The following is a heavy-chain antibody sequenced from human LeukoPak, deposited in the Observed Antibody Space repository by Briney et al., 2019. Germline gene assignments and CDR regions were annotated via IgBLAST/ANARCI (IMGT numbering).Heavy chain of an antibody. V-gene: IGHV3-11*04. CDR1: GFTFSDYY. CDR2: IASSGSPT. J-gene: IGHJ4*02. Sequence: GGSLRLSCAASGFTFSDYYMSWIRQAPGKGLEWVSCIASSGSPTYYADSVKGRFTISRDNARNSLLLQMNSLRDEDTAVYYCARDGSNSGPDFDYWGQGILVTVSS. D-gene: IGHD2/OR15-2a*01. CDR3: ARDGSNSGPDFDY.